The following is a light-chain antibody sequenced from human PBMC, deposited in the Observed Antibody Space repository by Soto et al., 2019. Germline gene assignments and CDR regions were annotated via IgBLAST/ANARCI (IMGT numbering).Light chain of an antibody. Sequence: EIVLTQSPATLSLSPGERATLSCRASQSVSSYLAWYQQKPGQAPRLLIYDASNRATGIPARFSGSGSGTDFTLTISSLEPXXXAVXXXQXXSNWPLTFGGGTKVEIK. CDR2: DAS. V-gene: IGKV3-11*01. CDR3: QXXSNWPLT. CDR1: QSVSSY. J-gene: IGKJ4*01.